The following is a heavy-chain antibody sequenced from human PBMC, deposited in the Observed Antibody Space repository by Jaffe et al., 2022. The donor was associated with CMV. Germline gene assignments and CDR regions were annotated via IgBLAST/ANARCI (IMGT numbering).Heavy chain of an antibody. J-gene: IGHJ4*02. CDR3: TREATILFWSGYEPLGY. V-gene: IGHV3-49*04. D-gene: IGHD3-3*01. CDR1: GFTFGDYA. CDR2: IRSKAYGGTT. Sequence: EVQLVESGGGLVQPGRSLRLSCTASGFTFGDYAMSWVRQAPGKGLEWVGFIRSKAYGGTTEYAASVKGRFTISRDDSKSIAYLQMNSLKTEDTAVYYCTREATILFWSGYEPLGYWGQGTLVTVSS.